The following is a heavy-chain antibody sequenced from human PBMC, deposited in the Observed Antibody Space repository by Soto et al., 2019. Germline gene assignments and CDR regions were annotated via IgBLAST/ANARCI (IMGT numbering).Heavy chain of an antibody. J-gene: IGHJ4*02. Sequence: EVQLVESGGGLVQPGRSLRLSCAASGFIFGDYAIHWVRRAPGKGLEWVSGISWNCADVGYADSVKGRFTISRDNAKNSLYLHMDSLRAEDTALYYSAILSLYGSRFAFWGQGTLVTVSS. CDR1: GFIFGDYA. D-gene: IGHD3-10*01. CDR2: ISWNCADV. V-gene: IGHV3-9*01. CDR3: AILSLYGSRFAF.